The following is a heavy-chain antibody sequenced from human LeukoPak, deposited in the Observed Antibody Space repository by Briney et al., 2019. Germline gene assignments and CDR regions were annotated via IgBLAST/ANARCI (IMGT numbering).Heavy chain of an antibody. V-gene: IGHV1-69*13. Sequence: ASVTVSCTASGGTFSSYAISWVRQAPGQGLEWMGGIIPIFGTANYAQKFQGRVTITADESTSTAYMELSSLRSEDTAVYYCAIASSGAAADYYFDYWGQGTLVTVSS. CDR3: AIASSGAAADYYFDY. CDR1: GGTFSSYA. CDR2: IIPIFGTA. J-gene: IGHJ4*02. D-gene: IGHD6-13*01.